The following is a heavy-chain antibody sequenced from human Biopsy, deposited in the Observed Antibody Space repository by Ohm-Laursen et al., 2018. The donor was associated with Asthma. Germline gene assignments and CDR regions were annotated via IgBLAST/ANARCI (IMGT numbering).Heavy chain of an antibody. CDR1: GFAVSRDY. J-gene: IGHJ4*02. Sequence: SLRLSCAASGFAVSRDYMFWVRQAPGKGLEWVSVIYSGGTSHTADSVRGRFTISRDYSKNTLYLLMHSLRAEDTAVYYCARGDSSNWSHYYFDYWGQGTLVTVSS. CDR3: ARGDSSNWSHYYFDY. CDR2: IYSGGTS. D-gene: IGHD3-22*01. V-gene: IGHV3-53*01.